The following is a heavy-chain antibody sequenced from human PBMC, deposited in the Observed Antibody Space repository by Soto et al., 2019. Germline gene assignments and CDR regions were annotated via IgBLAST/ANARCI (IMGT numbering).Heavy chain of an antibody. CDR1: GFTFSSYA. CDR3: ARARLRYSSSSGAGSFDY. Sequence: QVQLVESGGGVVQPGRSLRLSCAASGFTFSSYAMHWVRQAPGKGLEWVAVISYDGSNKYYADSVKGRFTISRDNSKHTLYLQMNSLRAEDTAVYYCARARLRYSSSSGAGSFDYWGQGTLVTVS. J-gene: IGHJ4*02. D-gene: IGHD6-6*01. V-gene: IGHV3-30-3*01. CDR2: ISYDGSNK.